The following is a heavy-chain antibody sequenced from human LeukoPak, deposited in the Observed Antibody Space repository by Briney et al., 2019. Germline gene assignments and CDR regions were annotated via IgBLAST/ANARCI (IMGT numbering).Heavy chain of an antibody. CDR2: ICWNSDRI. Sequence: GRSLRLSCAASGFTFDDYAMHWVRQAPGKGLEWVSGICWNSDRIGYADSVKGRFTISRDNAKNSLYLQMNSLRAEDTALYYCAKGMSIGDYYDSSGYYGTTFDYWGQGTLVTVSS. CDR3: AKGMSIGDYYDSSGYYGTTFDY. D-gene: IGHD3-22*01. J-gene: IGHJ4*02. V-gene: IGHV3-9*01. CDR1: GFTFDDYA.